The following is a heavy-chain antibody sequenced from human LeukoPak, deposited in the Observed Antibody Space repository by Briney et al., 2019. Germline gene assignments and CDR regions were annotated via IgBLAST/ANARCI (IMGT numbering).Heavy chain of an antibody. V-gene: IGHV3-9*01. CDR1: GFTFDDYA. Sequence: TGGSLRLPCAASGFTFDDYAMHWVRQAPGKGLEWVSGISWNSGSIGYADSVKGRFTISRDNAKNSLYLQMNSLRAEDTALYYCAKGTLAASGWFDPWGQGTLVTVSS. J-gene: IGHJ5*02. CDR2: ISWNSGSI. CDR3: AKGTLAASGWFDP. D-gene: IGHD6-13*01.